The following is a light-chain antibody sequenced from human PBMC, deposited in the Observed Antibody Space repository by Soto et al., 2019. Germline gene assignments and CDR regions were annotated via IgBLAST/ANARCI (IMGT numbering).Light chain of an antibody. CDR2: GAS. Sequence: DMVFTRSSATLSLFPGERATLSGQASQSVSSSYLAWYQQKPGQAPRLLIYGASSSAPGNPDRFSGSGSGTDFTLTIRRLEPEDLAVYYCQQYDSSPKTFGQGTKVGIK. CDR3: QQYDSSPKT. J-gene: IGKJ1*01. V-gene: IGKV3-20*01. CDR1: QSVSSSY.